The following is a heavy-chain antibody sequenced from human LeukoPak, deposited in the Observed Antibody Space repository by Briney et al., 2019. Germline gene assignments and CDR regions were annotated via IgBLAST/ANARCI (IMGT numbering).Heavy chain of an antibody. CDR3: ARLLGGTENWTRFDY. Sequence: SETLSLTCAVYGGSFSGYYWSWIRQPPGKGLEWIGEINHSGSTNYNPSLKSRVTIPVDTSKNQFSLKLSSVTAADTAVYYCARLLGGTENWTRFDYWGQGTLVTVSS. V-gene: IGHV4-34*01. J-gene: IGHJ4*02. CDR2: INHSGST. D-gene: IGHD3/OR15-3a*01. CDR1: GGSFSGYY.